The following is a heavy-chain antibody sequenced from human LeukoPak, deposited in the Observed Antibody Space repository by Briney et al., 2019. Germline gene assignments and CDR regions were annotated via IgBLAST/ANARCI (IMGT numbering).Heavy chain of an antibody. Sequence: PGGSLRLSCTASGFTLSNFAMSWVRRAPGKGLEWVSGNTGSVEYYANSVKGRFTISRDNSKNTLYLQMNSLVAEDTATYYCARGSDLASCNELEYWGQGTLVTVSS. J-gene: IGHJ4*02. D-gene: IGHD2/OR15-2a*01. CDR3: ARGSDLASCNELEY. V-gene: IGHV3-23*01. CDR2: NTGSVE. CDR1: GFTLSNFA.